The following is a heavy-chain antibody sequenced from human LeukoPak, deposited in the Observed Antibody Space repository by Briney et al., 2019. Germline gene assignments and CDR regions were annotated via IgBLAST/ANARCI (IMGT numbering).Heavy chain of an antibody. J-gene: IGHJ4*02. CDR3: ARGTTRPRNFDY. CDR2: IYYRGTT. Sequence: SETLSLTCAVSGGSISNNNWWSWVRPPPGKGLEWIGEIYYRGTTNYNPSLKSRVTISVDKSRNQFSLKLSSVAVADTAVYFCARGTTRPRNFDYWGQGTLVTVSS. V-gene: IGHV4-4*02. CDR1: GGSISNNNW. D-gene: IGHD4-17*01.